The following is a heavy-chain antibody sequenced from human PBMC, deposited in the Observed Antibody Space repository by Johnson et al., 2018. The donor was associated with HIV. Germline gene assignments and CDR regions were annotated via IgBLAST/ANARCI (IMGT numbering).Heavy chain of an antibody. J-gene: IGHJ3*02. V-gene: IGHV3-13*01. CDR3: ARAGAVGFDAFDI. D-gene: IGHD6-19*01. CDR1: GFTVSSNY. Sequence: VQLVESGGGLIQPGGSLRLSCAASGFTVSSNYMSWVRQAPGKGLEWVSAIGTAGDTSYPGSVKGRFTISRENAKNSLYLQMNSLRAEDTAVYYCARAGAVGFDAFDIWGQGTMVTVSS. CDR2: IGTAGDT.